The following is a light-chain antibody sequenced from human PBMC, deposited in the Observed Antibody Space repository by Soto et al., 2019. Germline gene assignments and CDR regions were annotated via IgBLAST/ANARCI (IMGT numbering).Light chain of an antibody. J-gene: IGKJ1*01. Sequence: IVLTQSPGTLSLYTGERATLSCRASQSVSSNLAWYQQKPGQAPRLLIYGASTRATGIPARFSGSGSGTEFTLTISSLQPDDFATYYCQQYNTYWTFGQGTKVDI. CDR1: QSVSSN. V-gene: IGKV3-15*01. CDR2: GAS. CDR3: QQYNTYWT.